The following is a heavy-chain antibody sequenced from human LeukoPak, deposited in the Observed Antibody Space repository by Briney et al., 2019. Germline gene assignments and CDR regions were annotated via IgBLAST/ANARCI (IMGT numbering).Heavy chain of an antibody. V-gene: IGHV4-59*01. D-gene: IGHD2-2*01. CDR2: IDHTGTT. CDR3: ARLTVPLRFDP. CDR1: DDSITIYY. Sequence: PSGTLSLTCSVSDDSITIYYWTWIRQPPGKGLEWIGYIDHTGTTNYNPSLNSRVTISRDTSKNHFSLQLSSVTAADTAVYYCARLTVPLRFDPWGQGTLVTVSS. J-gene: IGHJ5*02.